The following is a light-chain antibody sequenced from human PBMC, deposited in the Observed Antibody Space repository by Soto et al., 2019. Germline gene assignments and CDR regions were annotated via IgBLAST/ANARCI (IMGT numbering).Light chain of an antibody. CDR3: QQYGSSPYT. CDR1: QTLSTNS. V-gene: IGKV3-20*01. CDR2: AAS. Sequence: EIVLTQSPGTLSLSPGERATLSCRASQTLSTNSLAWYQQRPGQTPRLLIYAASTRDTDIPDRFNGSGSGTDFALTISRLEPEDFALYYCQQYGSSPYTFGLGTKLEIK. J-gene: IGKJ2*01.